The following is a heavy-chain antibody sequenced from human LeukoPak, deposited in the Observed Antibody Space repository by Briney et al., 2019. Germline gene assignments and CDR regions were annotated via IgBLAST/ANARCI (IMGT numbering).Heavy chain of an antibody. J-gene: IGHJ4*02. CDR1: GGSISSSSYC. D-gene: IGHD6-19*01. CDR2: IYYSGST. Sequence: SETLSLTCTVSGGSISSSSYCWGWIRQPPGKGLEWIGSIYYSGSTYYNPSLKSRVTISVDTSKNQFSLKLSSVTAADTAVYYCARIAVAGTFGFDYWGQGTLVTVSS. CDR3: ARIAVAGTFGFDY. V-gene: IGHV4-39*01.